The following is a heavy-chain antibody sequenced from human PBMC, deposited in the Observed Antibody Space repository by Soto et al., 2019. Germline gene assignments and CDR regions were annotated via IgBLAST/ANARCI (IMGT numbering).Heavy chain of an antibody. V-gene: IGHV3-21*01. CDR2: ISSSSSYI. CDR1: GFTFSSYS. Sequence: PGGSLRLSCAASGFTFSSYSMNWVRQAPGKGLEWVSSISSSSSYIYYADSVKGRFTISRDNAKNSLYLQMNSLRAEDTAVYYCARDCCSTSCYIGDPWGQGTLVTVSS. CDR3: ARDCCSTSCYIGDP. J-gene: IGHJ5*02. D-gene: IGHD2-2*02.